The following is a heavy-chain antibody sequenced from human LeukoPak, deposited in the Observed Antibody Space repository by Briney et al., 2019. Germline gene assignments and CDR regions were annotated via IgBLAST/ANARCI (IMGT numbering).Heavy chain of an antibody. CDR2: IYYSGST. J-gene: IGHJ5*02. CDR1: GGSISSYY. CDR3: ARGPEDTGWFDP. V-gene: IGHV4-59*01. Sequence: SETLSLTCTVSGGSISSYYWSWIRQPPGKGLEWIGYIYYSGSTNYNPSLKSRVTISVDTSKNQFSLKLSSVTAADTAVYYCARGPEDTGWFDPWGQETLVTVSS.